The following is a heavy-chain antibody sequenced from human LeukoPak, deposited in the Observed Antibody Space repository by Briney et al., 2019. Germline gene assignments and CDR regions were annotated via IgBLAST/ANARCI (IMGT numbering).Heavy chain of an antibody. D-gene: IGHD2-21*02. CDR1: GFTFSSYE. Sequence: GGSLRLSCAASGFTFSSYEMNWVRQAPGKGLEWVGFIRSKAYGGITEYAASVKGRFTISRDDSKSIAYLQMNSLKTEDTAVYYCTRERVVVTAIGYYYYGMDVWGQGTTVTVSS. CDR3: TRERVVVTAIGYYYYGMDV. V-gene: IGHV3-49*04. CDR2: IRSKAYGGIT. J-gene: IGHJ6*02.